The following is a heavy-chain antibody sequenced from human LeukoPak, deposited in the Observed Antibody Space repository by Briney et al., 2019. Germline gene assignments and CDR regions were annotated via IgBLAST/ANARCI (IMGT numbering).Heavy chain of an antibody. J-gene: IGHJ4*02. D-gene: IGHD4-17*01. CDR3: ARGINDYGENFDY. V-gene: IGHV4-59*01. Sequence: SETLSLTCTVSGGSISSYYWSWIRQPPGKGLEWIGYIYYSGSTNYNPSLKGRVTISVDTSKNQFSLKLSSVTAADTAVYYCARGINDYGENFDYWGQGALVTVSS. CDR2: IYYSGST. CDR1: GGSISSYY.